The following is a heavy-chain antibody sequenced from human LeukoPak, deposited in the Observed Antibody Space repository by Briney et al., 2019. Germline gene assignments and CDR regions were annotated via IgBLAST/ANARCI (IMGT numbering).Heavy chain of an antibody. V-gene: IGHV1-69*04. CDR3: ASSIVYCSSTSCYFN. CDR1: GGTFSSYA. CDR2: IIPILGIA. J-gene: IGHJ4*02. D-gene: IGHD2-2*01. Sequence: ASVKVSCKASGGTFSSYAISWVRQAPGQGLEWMGRIIPILGIANYAQKFQGRVTITADKSTSTAYMELSSLRSDDTAVYYCASSIVYCSSTSCYFNWGQGTLVTVSS.